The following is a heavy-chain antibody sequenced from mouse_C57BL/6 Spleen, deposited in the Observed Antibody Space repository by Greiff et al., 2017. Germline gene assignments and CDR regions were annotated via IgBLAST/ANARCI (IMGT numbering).Heavy chain of an antibody. CDR3: AREEDSSSPYAFAY. CDR2: ISYDGSN. V-gene: IGHV3-6*01. J-gene: IGHJ3*01. D-gene: IGHD3-2*02. CDR1: GYSITSGYF. Sequence: EVQLQESGPGLVKPSQSLSLSCSVTGYSITSGYFWNLIRRIPDNHHEWMGFISYDGSNNYNPFFKNRITITRDTSKNQFYLKLNCVTTEDTATYDCAREEDSSSPYAFAYWGQGTLVTVSA.